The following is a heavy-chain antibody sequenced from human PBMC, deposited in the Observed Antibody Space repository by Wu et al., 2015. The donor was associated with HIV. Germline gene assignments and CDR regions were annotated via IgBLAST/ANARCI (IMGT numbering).Heavy chain of an antibody. CDR3: ARAVRSGDSYGWSP. CDR1: GGTFSTFA. V-gene: IGHV1-69*13. D-gene: IGHD5-18*01. CDR2: IIPIFGTA. J-gene: IGHJ5*02. Sequence: QVQLVQSGAEVKKPGSSVKVSCKASGGTFSTFAINWVRQAPGQGLEWMGTIIPIFGTANYAQKFQGRVTISADESTSTAYMELSSLRSEDTAVYYCARAVRSGDSYGWSPWGQGTLVTVSS.